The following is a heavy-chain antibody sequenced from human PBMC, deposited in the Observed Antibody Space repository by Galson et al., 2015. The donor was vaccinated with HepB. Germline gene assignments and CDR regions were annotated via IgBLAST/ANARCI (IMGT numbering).Heavy chain of an antibody. V-gene: IGHV3-30-3*01. D-gene: IGHD1-1*01. CDR3: ARDHMPGFTHASTAPQSYYFGMDV. CDR2: ISYDGDNE. CDR1: GFSFRSYA. Sequence: SLRLSCAVSGFSFRSYAMHWVRQVPGKGLEWVATISYDGDNEYSSDSVKGRFTFSRDNSKYTLYLQISSLRVEDTAVYYCARDHMPGFTHASTAPQSYYFGMDVWGQGTTVTVSS. J-gene: IGHJ6*02.